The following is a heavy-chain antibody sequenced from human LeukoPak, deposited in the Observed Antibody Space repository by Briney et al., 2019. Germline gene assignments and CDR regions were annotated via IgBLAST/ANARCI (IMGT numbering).Heavy chain of an antibody. Sequence: GGSLRLSCAASGFTFSSYAMSWVRQAPGKGLEWVSAISGSGSSTYYADSVKGRFTISRDNSKNTLYLQMNSLRAEDTAVYYCAKTDGFPYYFDYWGQGTLVTVSS. CDR3: AKTDGFPYYFDY. CDR1: GFTFSSYA. D-gene: IGHD5-24*01. V-gene: IGHV3-23*01. J-gene: IGHJ4*02. CDR2: ISGSGSST.